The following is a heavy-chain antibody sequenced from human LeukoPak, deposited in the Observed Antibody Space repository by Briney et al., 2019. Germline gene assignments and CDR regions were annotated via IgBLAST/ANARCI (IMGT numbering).Heavy chain of an antibody. CDR1: GFTFSSYW. CDR2: IKQDGSEK. V-gene: IGHV3-7*04. CDR3: ARGYGDSIHFDY. Sequence: GGSLRLSCAASGFTFSSYWMSWVRQAPGKGLEWVANIKQDGSEKYYVDSVKGRFTISRDNAKISLFLQMNSLRAEDTAVYYCARGYGDSIHFDYWGQGTLVTVSS. J-gene: IGHJ4*02. D-gene: IGHD4-17*01.